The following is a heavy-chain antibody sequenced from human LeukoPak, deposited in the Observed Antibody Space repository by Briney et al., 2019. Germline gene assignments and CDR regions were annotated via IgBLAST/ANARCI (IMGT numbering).Heavy chain of an antibody. CDR1: GYTFTGYY. D-gene: IGHD1-20*01. CDR2: INPNSGGT. CDR3: ATDRYLEAFDI. J-gene: IGHJ3*02. V-gene: IGHV1-2*04. Sequence: ASVKVSCKASGYTFTGYYMHWVSQSPGHGLEWMGWINPNSGGTYYAQKFQGWVTMTRDTSISTAYMELSSLRSEDMAVYYCATDRYLEAFDIWGQGTMVTVSS.